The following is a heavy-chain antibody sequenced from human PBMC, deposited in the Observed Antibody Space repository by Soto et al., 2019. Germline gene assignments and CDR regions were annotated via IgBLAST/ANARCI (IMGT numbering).Heavy chain of an antibody. CDR2: MNPNSVNT. Sequence: ASVTVSCKASGSTFTSYDINWVRQATGQGLEWMGWMNPNSVNTGYAQKFQGRVTMTRNTSISTAYMELSSLRSEDTAVYYCAAKGLLNAFDIWGQGTMVTVSS. D-gene: IGHD1-26*01. V-gene: IGHV1-8*01. CDR1: GSTFTSYD. J-gene: IGHJ3*02. CDR3: AAKGLLNAFDI.